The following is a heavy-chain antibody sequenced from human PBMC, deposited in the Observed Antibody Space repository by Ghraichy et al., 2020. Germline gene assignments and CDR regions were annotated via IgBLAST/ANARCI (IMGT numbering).Heavy chain of an antibody. Sequence: SETLSLTCNVSGASISGSTYNWDWIRQPPGKGLEWIGGIHYGGSWNGKPSLQSRVTMSVDNSKNLFSLNLTSVTAADTAVYYCARRSGSYFLHYWGQGTLMTVSS. CDR3: ARRSGSYFLHY. V-gene: IGHV4-39*01. D-gene: IGHD1-26*01. CDR2: IHYGGSW. J-gene: IGHJ4*02. CDR1: GASISGSTYN.